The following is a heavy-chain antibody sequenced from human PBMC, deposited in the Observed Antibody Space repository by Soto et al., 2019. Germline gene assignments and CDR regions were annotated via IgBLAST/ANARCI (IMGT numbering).Heavy chain of an antibody. J-gene: IGHJ4*02. Sequence: QVQLVESGGGVVQPGRSLRLSCAASGFTFISYAMHWIRQAPGKWLEWVAVISYDGSNKYYADSVKGRFTISRDNSKNTLYLQMNSLRAEDTAVYYCARAMITMVRGAYFDYWGQGTLVTVSS. CDR2: ISYDGSNK. CDR1: GFTFISYA. CDR3: ARAMITMVRGAYFDY. D-gene: IGHD3-10*01. V-gene: IGHV3-30-3*01.